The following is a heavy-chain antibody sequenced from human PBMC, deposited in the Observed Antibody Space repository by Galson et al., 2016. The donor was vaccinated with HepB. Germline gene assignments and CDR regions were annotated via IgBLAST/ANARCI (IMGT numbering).Heavy chain of an antibody. CDR3: ARHVDATSSFDWFVP. V-gene: IGHV5-10-1*01. D-gene: IGHD5-12*01. J-gene: IGHJ5*02. CDR2: IDPTDSYT. CDR1: GYSFTTYW. Sequence: QSGAEVTKPGESLGISCKGSGYSFTTYWISWVRQMPGKGLEWMGRIDPTDSYTNYSPSFQGHVSISADKSISTAYLQWSSLKASDTAMYYCARHVDATSSFDWFVPWGQGTLVTVSS.